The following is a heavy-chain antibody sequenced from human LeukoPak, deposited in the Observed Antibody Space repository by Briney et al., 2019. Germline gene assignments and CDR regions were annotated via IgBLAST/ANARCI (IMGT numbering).Heavy chain of an antibody. Sequence: SETLSLTCTVSGGSISSYYWSWIRQPPGKGLEWIGYIYYSGSTNYNPSLKSRVTISVDTSKNQFSLKLSSVTAADTAVYYCATLSYYGGAIDYWGQGTLVTVSS. J-gene: IGHJ4*02. D-gene: IGHD3-22*01. CDR2: IYYSGST. CDR3: ATLSYYGGAIDY. CDR1: GGSISSYY. V-gene: IGHV4-59*08.